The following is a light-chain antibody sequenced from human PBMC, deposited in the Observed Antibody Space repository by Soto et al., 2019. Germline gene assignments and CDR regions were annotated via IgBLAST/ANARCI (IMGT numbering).Light chain of an antibody. Sequence: IVLTQSPGTLSLSPGERATLSCRASQSVSSSYLAWYQQKPGQAPRLLIYGASSRATGIPDRFSGSGSGTDSTLTISRLEPEDFAVYYCQQYGSSPWAFGQGTKVDI. CDR3: QQYGSSPWA. V-gene: IGKV3-20*01. J-gene: IGKJ1*01. CDR2: GAS. CDR1: QSVSSSY.